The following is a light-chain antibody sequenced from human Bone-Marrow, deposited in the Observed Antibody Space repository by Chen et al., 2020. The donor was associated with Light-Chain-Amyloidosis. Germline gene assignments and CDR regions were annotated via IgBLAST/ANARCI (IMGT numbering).Light chain of an antibody. J-gene: IGLJ1*01. Sequence: QPALTQPASVSGSPGQSITLPCPGTSGDVGTYNYVSWYQQHPGKAPKVMIYAVSNRPSGVSNRFSGSKSGNTASLTISGLQAEDEADYYCSSFTSSSSYVFGPGTKVTVL. CDR1: SGDVGTYNY. CDR3: SSFTSSSSYV. CDR2: AVS. V-gene: IGLV2-14*01.